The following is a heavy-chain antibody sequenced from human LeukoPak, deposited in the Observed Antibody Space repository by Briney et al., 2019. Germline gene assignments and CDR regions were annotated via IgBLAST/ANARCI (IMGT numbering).Heavy chain of an antibody. V-gene: IGHV3-7*01. CDR3: ARDLVRGVFRHRFDY. CDR2: IKQDGSEK. J-gene: IGHJ4*02. Sequence: PGGSLRLSCAASGFTFSGYWMSWVRQAPGKGLEWVANIKQDGSEKYYVDSVKGRFTISRDNAKNSLYLQMNSLRAEDTAVYYCARDLVRGVFRHRFDYWGQGTLVTVSS. D-gene: IGHD3-10*01. CDR1: GFTFSGYW.